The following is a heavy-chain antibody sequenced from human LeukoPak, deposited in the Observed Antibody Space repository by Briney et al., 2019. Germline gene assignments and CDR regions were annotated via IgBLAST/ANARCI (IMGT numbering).Heavy chain of an antibody. CDR1: GYTFTSYG. CDR3: ARTRPYAPRVNWFDP. Sequence: GASVKVSCKASGYTFTSYGISWVRQAPGQGLEWMGWINPNSGGTNYAQKFQGRVTMTRDTSISTAYMELSRLRSDDTAVYYCARTRPYAPRVNWFDPWGQGTLVTVSS. V-gene: IGHV1-2*02. CDR2: INPNSGGT. J-gene: IGHJ5*02. D-gene: IGHD2-8*01.